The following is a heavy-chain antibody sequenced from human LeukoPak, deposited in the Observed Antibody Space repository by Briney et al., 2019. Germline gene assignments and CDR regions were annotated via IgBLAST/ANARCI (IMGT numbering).Heavy chain of an antibody. Sequence: SETLSLTCTVSGGSISSYYWSWIRQPPGKGLEWIGYIYYSGSTNYNPSLKSRVTISVDTSKNQFSLKLSSVTAADTAVYYCARHREFGEYSFDYWGQGTLVTVSS. CDR3: ARHREFGEYSFDY. V-gene: IGHV4-59*08. D-gene: IGHD3-10*01. CDR2: IYYSGST. CDR1: GGSISSYY. J-gene: IGHJ4*02.